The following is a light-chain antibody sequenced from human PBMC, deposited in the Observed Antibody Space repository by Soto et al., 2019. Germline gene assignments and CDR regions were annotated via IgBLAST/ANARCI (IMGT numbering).Light chain of an antibody. CDR3: TSYVGNDIWV. V-gene: IGLV2-8*01. J-gene: IGLJ3*02. Sequence: QSALTQPPSASGSPGQSVTISCTGTSSDVGAYKYVSWYKQYPGKAPKLMIYEVTKRPSGVPDRFSGSKSGNTASLPVSGLQAEDEADYYCTSYVGNDIWVFGGGTKVNVL. CDR2: EVT. CDR1: SSDVGAYKY.